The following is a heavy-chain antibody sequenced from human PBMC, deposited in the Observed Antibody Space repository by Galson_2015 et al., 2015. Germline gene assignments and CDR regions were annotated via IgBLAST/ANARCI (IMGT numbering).Heavy chain of an antibody. CDR3: AKDLVGPDLGSYYYGLDV. D-gene: IGHD2-2*01. Sequence: SLRFSCAASGFNFDEYAMHWVRQPPGKGLEWVSLISGDGATTYYADSVKGRFTISRDNRKDSLFLQMTSLRTEDTALYYCAKDLVGPDLGSYYYGLDVWGQGTTVTVSS. CDR1: GFNFDEYA. V-gene: IGHV3-43*02. J-gene: IGHJ6*02. CDR2: ISGDGATT.